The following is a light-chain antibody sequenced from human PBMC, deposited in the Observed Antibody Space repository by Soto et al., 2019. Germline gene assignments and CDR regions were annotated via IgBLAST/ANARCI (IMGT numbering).Light chain of an antibody. CDR1: QSVSSR. CDR2: DAS. V-gene: IGKV3-15*01. J-gene: IGKJ2*01. Sequence: EIVMTQSPATLSVSPGERATVFCRASQSVSSRLAWYEQKRAQAPRLLIYDASTRATGIPARFSGSGSGTEFTLTISSLQSEDFAVYYCQQYKNWPPEYTFGLGTKLEIK. CDR3: QQYKNWPPEYT.